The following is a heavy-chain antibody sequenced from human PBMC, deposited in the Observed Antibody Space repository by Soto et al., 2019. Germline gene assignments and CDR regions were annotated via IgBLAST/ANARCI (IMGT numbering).Heavy chain of an antibody. Sequence: ASVKVSCKASGYTFIDYYMHWVRQAPGQGFEWMGRISPRSGGTNYAQKFQGRVTMTWDTSLNTAYMELISLISEDTAVYYCARPPGYISDWYYFDLWGQGTLVTVSS. D-gene: IGHD3-9*01. V-gene: IGHV1-2*02. CDR2: ISPRSGGT. CDR1: GYTFIDYY. CDR3: ARPPGYISDWYYFDL. J-gene: IGHJ4*02.